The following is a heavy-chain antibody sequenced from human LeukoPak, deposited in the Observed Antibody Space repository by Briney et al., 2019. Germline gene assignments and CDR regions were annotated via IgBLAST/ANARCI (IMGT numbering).Heavy chain of an antibody. CDR2: IYYSGST. CDR3: ARGSAAPRWFPFDY. CDR1: GDSISHYY. J-gene: IGHJ4*02. Sequence: SETLSLTCTVSGDSISHYYWTWIRQPPGPGLEWIGYIYYSGSTNYNPSLKSRVIISVDTSKNQFSLKLSSVTAADTAVYYCARGSAAPRWFPFDYWGQGTLVTVSS. V-gene: IGHV4-59*01. D-gene: IGHD4-23*01.